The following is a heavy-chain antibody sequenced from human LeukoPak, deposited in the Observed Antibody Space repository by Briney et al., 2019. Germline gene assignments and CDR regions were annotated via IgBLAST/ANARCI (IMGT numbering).Heavy chain of an antibody. CDR3: AREDVAAAGASDY. Sequence: GGSLRLSCAASGFTFSSYSMNWVRQAPGKGLEWVSYISSSSSTIYYADSVKGRFTISRDNAKNSLYLQINSLRAEDTAVYYCAREDVAAAGASDYWGQGTLVTVSS. CDR1: GFTFSSYS. J-gene: IGHJ4*02. CDR2: ISSSSSTI. V-gene: IGHV3-48*04. D-gene: IGHD6-13*01.